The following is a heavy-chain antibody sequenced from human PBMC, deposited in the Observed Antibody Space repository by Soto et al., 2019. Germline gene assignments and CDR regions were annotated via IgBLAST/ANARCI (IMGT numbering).Heavy chain of an antibody. Sequence: ASVKVSCKASGYTFTCYGISWVRQSPGQGLEWMGWISAYNGNTNYAQKLQGRVTMTTDTSTSTAYMELRSLRSDDTAVYYCAREIWSGPYYYYYYGMDVWGQGTTVTVSS. J-gene: IGHJ6*02. CDR1: GYTFTCYG. CDR2: ISAYNGNT. CDR3: AREIWSGPYYYYYYGMDV. V-gene: IGHV1-18*01. D-gene: IGHD3-10*01.